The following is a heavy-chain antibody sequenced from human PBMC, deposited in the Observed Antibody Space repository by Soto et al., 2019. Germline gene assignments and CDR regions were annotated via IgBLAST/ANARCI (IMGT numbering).Heavy chain of an antibody. CDR1: GFTFSSYG. D-gene: IGHD3-9*01. Sequence: GGSLRLSCAASGFTFSSYGMHWVRQAPGKGLEWVAVIWYDGSNKYYADSVKGRFTISRDNSKNTLYLQMNSLRAEDTAVYYCARVGGDYDILTASYYYYGMDVWGQGTTVTVSS. J-gene: IGHJ6*02. CDR3: ARVGGDYDILTASYYYYGMDV. V-gene: IGHV3-33*01. CDR2: IWYDGSNK.